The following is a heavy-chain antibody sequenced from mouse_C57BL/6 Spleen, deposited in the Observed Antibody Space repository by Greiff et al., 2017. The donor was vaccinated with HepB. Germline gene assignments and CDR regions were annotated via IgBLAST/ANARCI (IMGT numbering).Heavy chain of an antibody. CDR1: GYTFTDYY. CDR3: ARGYGSSHRYFDV. D-gene: IGHD1-1*01. Sequence: EVQLQQSGPVLVKPGASVKMSCKASGYTFTDYYMNWVKQSHGKSLEWIGVINPYNGGTSYNQKFKGKATLTVDKPSSTAYMELNSLTSEDSAVYFCARGYGSSHRYFDVWGTGTTVTVSS. V-gene: IGHV1-19*01. CDR2: INPYNGGT. J-gene: IGHJ1*03.